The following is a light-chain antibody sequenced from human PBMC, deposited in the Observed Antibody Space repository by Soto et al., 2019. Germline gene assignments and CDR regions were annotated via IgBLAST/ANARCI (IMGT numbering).Light chain of an antibody. Sequence: DIQITQSPSTLSSSVGDPLTVTCRASQSVSGWLAWYQQKPGEAPKLLIYDASALPRGVPSRFSGSGSGTKFTLTIASLQPDDFATYYCQQYETFSGTFGPGTKVDIK. CDR2: DAS. CDR1: QSVSGW. V-gene: IGKV1-5*01. CDR3: QQYETFSGT. J-gene: IGKJ1*01.